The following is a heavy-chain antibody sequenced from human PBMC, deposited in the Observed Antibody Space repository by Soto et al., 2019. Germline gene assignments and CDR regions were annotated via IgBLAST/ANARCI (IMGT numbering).Heavy chain of an antibody. D-gene: IGHD3-10*01. Sequence: GASVKVSCKTSGYTFGNFHIHWVRQAPGQGLEWMGRIIPSGGGTIYSQNFQGRLTLTRDAPTSTAYMELSGLRSEDTAFYYCVRDSYGSDYWGQGTLVTVSS. CDR3: VRDSYGSDY. J-gene: IGHJ4*02. V-gene: IGHV1-46*03. CDR1: GYTFGNFH. CDR2: IIPSGGGT.